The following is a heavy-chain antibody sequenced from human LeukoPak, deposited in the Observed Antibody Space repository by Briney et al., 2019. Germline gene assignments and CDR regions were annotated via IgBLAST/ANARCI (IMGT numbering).Heavy chain of an antibody. CDR3: ATDILPPGIFWDY. Sequence: GGSLRLSCAASGFRFRSFWMSWVRQAPGKGLEWVANINKDGSEKYYVDSVKGRFTISRDNAKNSLYLQMNSLRAEDTAVYYCATDILPPGIFWDYWGQGTLVTVSS. V-gene: IGHV3-7*05. D-gene: IGHD2-2*01. CDR1: GFRFRSFW. J-gene: IGHJ4*02. CDR2: INKDGSEK.